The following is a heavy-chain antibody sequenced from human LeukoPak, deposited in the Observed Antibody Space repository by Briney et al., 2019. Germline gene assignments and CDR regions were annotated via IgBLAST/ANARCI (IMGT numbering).Heavy chain of an antibody. CDR1: GFTFSSYA. CDR2: ISGSGGST. Sequence: SGGSLRLSCAASGFTFSSYAMSWVRQAPGKGLEWVSAISGSGGSTYYADSVKGRFTISRDNSKNTLYLQMNSLRAEDTAVYYCAKEGYYYGSGSYLDYWGQGTLVTVSS. D-gene: IGHD3-10*01. J-gene: IGHJ4*02. V-gene: IGHV3-23*01. CDR3: AKEGYYYGSGSYLDY.